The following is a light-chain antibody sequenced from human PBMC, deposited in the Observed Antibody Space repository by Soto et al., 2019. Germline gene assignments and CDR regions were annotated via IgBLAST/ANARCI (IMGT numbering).Light chain of an antibody. CDR3: QRYYSFPLT. V-gene: IGKV1-5*03. CDR1: RNINNL. Sequence: DIQMTQSPSTLSASVGDRVAITCRASRNINNLLAWYQQKPGKAPKLLIYKASSLESGVPSTFSGSGSGTESTLTITSLQPDDFATYYCQRYYSFPLTFGGGTKVEIK. J-gene: IGKJ4*01. CDR2: KAS.